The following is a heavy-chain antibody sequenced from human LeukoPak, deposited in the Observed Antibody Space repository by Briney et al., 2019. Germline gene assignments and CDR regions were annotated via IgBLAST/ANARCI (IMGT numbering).Heavy chain of an antibody. Sequence: SETLSLTCAVYGGSFSGYYWSWIRQPPGKGLEWIGYIYYSGSTNYNPSLKSRVTISVDTSKNQFSLKLSSVTAADTAVYYCARERRGETRYYYMDVWGKGTTVTVSS. J-gene: IGHJ6*03. D-gene: IGHD3-10*01. CDR3: ARERRGETRYYYMDV. V-gene: IGHV4-59*01. CDR2: IYYSGST. CDR1: GGSFSGYY.